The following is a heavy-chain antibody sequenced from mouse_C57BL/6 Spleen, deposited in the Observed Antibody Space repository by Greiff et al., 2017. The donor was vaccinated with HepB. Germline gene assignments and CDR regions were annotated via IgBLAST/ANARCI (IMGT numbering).Heavy chain of an antibody. CDR2: IDPSDSYT. D-gene: IGHD4-1*01. J-gene: IGHJ2*01. CDR3: ARATLGRDFYY. Sequence: QVQLQQPGAELVKPGASVKLSCKASGYTFTSYWMQWVKQRLGQGLEWIGEIDPSDSYTNYNQKFKGKATLTVETSSSTAYMQLSSLTSEDAAVYDCARATLGRDFYYWGQGTTLTVSS. CDR1: GYTFTSYW. V-gene: IGHV1-50*01.